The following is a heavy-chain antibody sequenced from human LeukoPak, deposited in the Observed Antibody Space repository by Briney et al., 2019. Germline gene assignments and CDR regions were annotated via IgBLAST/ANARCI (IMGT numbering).Heavy chain of an antibody. CDR3: ATSPHPPTTVTTPFDY. CDR1: GGTFSSYA. CDR2: IIPIFDTA. Sequence: GASVKVSCKASGGTFSSYAISWVRQAPGQGLEWMGGIIPIFDTANYAQKFQGRVTITTDESTSTAYMELSSLRSEDTAVYYCATSPHPPTTVTTPFDYWGQGTLVTVSS. D-gene: IGHD4-17*01. J-gene: IGHJ4*02. V-gene: IGHV1-69*05.